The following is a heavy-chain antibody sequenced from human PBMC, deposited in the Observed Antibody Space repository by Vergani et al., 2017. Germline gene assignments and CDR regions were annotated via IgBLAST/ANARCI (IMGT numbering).Heavy chain of an antibody. J-gene: IGHJ4*02. V-gene: IGHV4-59*01. Sequence: QVQLQESGPGLVKPSETLSLTCTVSGGSISSYYWSWIRQPPGKGLEWIGYIYYSGSTNYNPSLKSRVTISVDTSKNQFSLKLSSVTAADMAGYYCASGARGTSDYWGQGTLVTVSS. CDR3: ASGARGTSDY. CDR2: IYYSGST. CDR1: GGSISSYY. D-gene: IGHD1-1*01.